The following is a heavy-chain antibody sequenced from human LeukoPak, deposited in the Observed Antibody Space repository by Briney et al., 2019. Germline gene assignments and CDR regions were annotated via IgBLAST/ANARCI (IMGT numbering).Heavy chain of an antibody. J-gene: IGHJ4*02. CDR1: GGSISSGGYY. CDR3: ARRDSSGYLVGY. Sequence: PSETLSLTCTVSGGSISSGGYYWSWIRQHPGKGLEWIGYIYYSGSTYYNPSLKSRVTISVDTSKNQFSLKLSSVTAADTAVYYCARRDSSGYLVGYWGQGTLVTVSS. CDR2: IYYSGST. D-gene: IGHD3-22*01. V-gene: IGHV4-31*03.